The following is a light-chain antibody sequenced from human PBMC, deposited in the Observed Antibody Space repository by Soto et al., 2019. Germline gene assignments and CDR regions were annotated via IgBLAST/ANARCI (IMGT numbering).Light chain of an antibody. CDR3: QQVDSYPIT. J-gene: IGKJ5*01. CDR2: AAS. CDR1: QDISSY. V-gene: IGKV1-9*01. Sequence: DIQLTQSPSFLSASVGDRFTITCRATQDISSYLAWYQKKPGQAPNLLIYAASTLQSGVPSRFRGSGYGTELTITISSMQTEDFATYLCQQVDSYPITFGQGTRLEIK.